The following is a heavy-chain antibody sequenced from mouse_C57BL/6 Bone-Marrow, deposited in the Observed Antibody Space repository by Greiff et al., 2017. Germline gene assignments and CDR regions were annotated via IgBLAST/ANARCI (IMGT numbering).Heavy chain of an antibody. CDR2: ISDGGSYT. CDR3: ARDPDGPDWFAY. D-gene: IGHD2-3*01. J-gene: IGHJ3*01. V-gene: IGHV5-4*01. Sequence: EVKLVESGGGLVKPGGSLKLSCAASGFTFSSSAMSWVRQTPEQRLEWVATISDGGSYTYYPDHVKGRFTMSREKAKNNLYLQRSHLKSEDTAMYYCARDPDGPDWFAYWGQGTLVTVSA. CDR1: GFTFSSSA.